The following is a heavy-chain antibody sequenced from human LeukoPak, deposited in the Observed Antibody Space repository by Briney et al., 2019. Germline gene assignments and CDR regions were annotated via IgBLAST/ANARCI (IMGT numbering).Heavy chain of an antibody. CDR3: ARGPYSYDSSGAFDI. CDR1: GGSISSSSYY. J-gene: IGHJ3*02. D-gene: IGHD3-22*01. Sequence: SETLSLTCTVSGGSISSSSYYWGWIRQPPGKGLEWIGSIYYSGSTYYNPSLKSRLTISLDTSRNQFSLKLNSVTAADTAVYFCARGPYSYDSSGAFDIWGQGTMVTVSS. CDR2: IYYSGST. V-gene: IGHV4-39*07.